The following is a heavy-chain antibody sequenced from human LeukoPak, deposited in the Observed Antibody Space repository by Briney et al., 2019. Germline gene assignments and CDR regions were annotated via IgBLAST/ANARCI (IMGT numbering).Heavy chain of an antibody. CDR3: ARDRIAVAGTLLGNYYYMAV. Sequence: GGSLRLSCAASGFTFDDYGMSWVRQAPGKGLEWVSGINWNGGSTGYADSVRGRFTISRDNAKNSLYLQMNSLRAEDTASYYCARDRIAVAGTLLGNYYYMAVWGKGATVT. CDR1: GFTFDDYG. D-gene: IGHD6-19*01. J-gene: IGHJ6*03. V-gene: IGHV3-20*04. CDR2: INWNGGST.